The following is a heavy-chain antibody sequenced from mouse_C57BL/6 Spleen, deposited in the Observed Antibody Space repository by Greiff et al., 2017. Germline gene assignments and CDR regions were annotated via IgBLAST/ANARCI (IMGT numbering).Heavy chain of an antibody. CDR2: IYPGGGDT. J-gene: IGHJ2*01. Sequence: QVQLQQSGPELVKPGASVKISCKASGYAFSSSWMNWVKQRPGKGLEWIGRIYPGGGDTNYNGKFKGKATLTADNSSSPAYMQLSSLTSEDSAVYFCARSPFAYWGQGTTLTVSS. CDR3: ARSPFAY. CDR1: GYAFSSSW. V-gene: IGHV1-82*01.